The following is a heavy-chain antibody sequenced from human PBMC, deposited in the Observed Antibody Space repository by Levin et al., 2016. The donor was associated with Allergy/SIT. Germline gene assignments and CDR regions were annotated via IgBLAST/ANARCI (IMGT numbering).Heavy chain of an antibody. Sequence: VRQAPGKGLEWVSSISSSSSYIYYADSVKGRFTISRDNSKNTLYLQMNSLRAEDTAVYYCARGDGYNEIRYWGQGTLVTVSS. D-gene: IGHD5-24*01. CDR3: ARGDGYNEIRY. CDR2: ISSSSSYI. V-gene: IGHV3-21*04. J-gene: IGHJ4*02.